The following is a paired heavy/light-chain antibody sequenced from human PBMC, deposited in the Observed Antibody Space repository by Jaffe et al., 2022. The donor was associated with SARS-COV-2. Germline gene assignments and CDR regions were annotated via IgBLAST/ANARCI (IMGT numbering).Light chain of an antibody. CDR1: SSDVGGYNY. CDR3: SSYADSNTYV. Sequence: QSALTQPPSASGSPGQSVTISCTGTSSDVGGYNYVSWYQQHPGKAPKLIVYEVNKRPSGVPDRFSASKSDNTASLTVSGLQAEDEADYYCSSYADSNTYVFGTGTTVTVL. CDR2: EVN. J-gene: IGLJ1*01. V-gene: IGLV2-8*01.
Heavy chain of an antibody. Sequence: EVQLVESGGGLVQPGGSLRLSCAASGFAFTGYTIHWVRQAPGKGLEYVSAISSNGGSTYYANSVKGRFAISRDNSKNTVFLQMGSLSAEDMAIYYCVRGFYVTSWYYFDYWGQGTLVTVSS. CDR1: GFAFTGYT. J-gene: IGHJ4*02. D-gene: IGHD3-10*02. V-gene: IGHV3-64*01. CDR3: VRGFYVTSWYYFDY. CDR2: ISSNGGST.